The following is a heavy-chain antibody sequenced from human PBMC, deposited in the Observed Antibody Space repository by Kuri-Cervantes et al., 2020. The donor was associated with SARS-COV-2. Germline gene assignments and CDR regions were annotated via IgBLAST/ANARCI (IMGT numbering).Heavy chain of an antibody. CDR2: IYPGDSDT. Sequence: GGSLRLSCKGSGYSSSNFWIAWVRQMPGKGLEWMGIIYPGDSDTRYSPSFQGQVTISADKSISTAYLQWASLKASDTAMYYCAIPRRDYGSGSRYGGFDYWGQGTLVTVSS. D-gene: IGHD3-10*01. CDR1: GYSSSNFW. J-gene: IGHJ4*02. V-gene: IGHV5-51*01. CDR3: AIPRRDYGSGSRYGGFDY.